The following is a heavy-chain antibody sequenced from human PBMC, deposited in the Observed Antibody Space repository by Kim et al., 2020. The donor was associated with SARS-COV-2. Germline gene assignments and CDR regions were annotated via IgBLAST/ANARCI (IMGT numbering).Heavy chain of an antibody. J-gene: IGHJ6*01. CDR2: ITGNGTTT. D-gene: IGHD1-1*01. Sequence: GGSLRLSCTSSGFTFNNYAMTWVRQSPGKGLEWVSAITGNGTTTYYADSVKGRFSISRDNSKNTLYLEMNSLRVEDTALYYCAKGGPGNFLVFSGYY. CDR1: GFTFNNYA. V-gene: IGHV3-23*01. CDR3: AKGGPGNFLVFSGYY.